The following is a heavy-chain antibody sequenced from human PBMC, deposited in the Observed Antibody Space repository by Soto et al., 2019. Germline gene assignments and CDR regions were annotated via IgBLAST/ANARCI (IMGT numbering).Heavy chain of an antibody. V-gene: IGHV3-23*01. CDR3: ANDPLEYWGFVDY. CDR2: ISGSGGST. J-gene: IGHJ4*02. Sequence: GGSLRLSCAASGFTFSSYAMSWVRQAPGKGLEWASAISGSGGSTYYADSVKGRFTISRDNSKNTLYLQMNSLRAEDTAVYYCANDPLEYWGFVDYWGQGTLVTVSS. CDR1: GFTFSSYA. D-gene: IGHD2-8*02.